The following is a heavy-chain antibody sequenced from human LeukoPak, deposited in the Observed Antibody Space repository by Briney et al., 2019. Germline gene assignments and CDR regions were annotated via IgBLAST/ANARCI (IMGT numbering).Heavy chain of an antibody. J-gene: IGHJ4*02. D-gene: IGHD5-18*01. Sequence: SETLSLTCAVYGGSFSGYYRSWVRQPPGKGLEWIGEINHSGSTNYNPSLESRVTISVDTSKNQFSLKLTSVTAADTAVYYCARGRIQLWSPRGVFDYWGQGTLVTVSS. CDR3: ARGRIQLWSPRGVFDY. V-gene: IGHV4-34*01. CDR2: INHSGST. CDR1: GGSFSGYY.